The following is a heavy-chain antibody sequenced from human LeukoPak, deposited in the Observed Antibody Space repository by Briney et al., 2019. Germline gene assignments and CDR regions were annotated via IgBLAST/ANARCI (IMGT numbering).Heavy chain of an antibody. CDR1: GFTFSDAW. D-gene: IGHD1-14*01. CDR3: SRNADHDW. Sequence: RTGGSLRLSCAASGFTFSDAWLNWVTQTPEKGLEWVARIKRQTEGWAKDYAAPVKGRFTISRDDSKSTVYLQMNSLEIEDTAVYYCSRNADHDWWGQGTLVTVTS. V-gene: IGHV3-15*01. J-gene: IGHJ4*02. CDR2: IKRQTEGWAK.